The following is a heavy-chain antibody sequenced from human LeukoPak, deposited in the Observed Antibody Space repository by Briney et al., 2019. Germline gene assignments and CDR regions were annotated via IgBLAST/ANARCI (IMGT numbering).Heavy chain of an antibody. Sequence: SVKVSCKASGGTFSSYAISWVRQAPGQGLEWMGRIIPIFGIANYAQKFQDRVTITADKSTSTAYMELSSLRSEDTAVYYCARGPVEVSSRKSDYYYYYGMDVWGQGTTVTVSS. CDR1: GGTFSSYA. V-gene: IGHV1-69*17. J-gene: IGHJ6*02. D-gene: IGHD2/OR15-2a*01. CDR2: IIPIFGIA. CDR3: ARGPVEVSSRKSDYYYYYGMDV.